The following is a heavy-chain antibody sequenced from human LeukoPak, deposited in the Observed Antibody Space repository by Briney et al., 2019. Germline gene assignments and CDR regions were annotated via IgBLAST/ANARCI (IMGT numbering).Heavy chain of an antibody. Sequence: ASVKVSCKASGYAFTSYAIHWVRQAPGQRLDWMGWISAGNGNTKYSQKFQGRVTITRDTSATTAYMELSSLRSEDTAVYYCARDWGYQRLAYWGQGTLVTVSS. CDR1: GYAFTSYA. CDR3: ARDWGYQRLAY. CDR2: ISAGNGNT. J-gene: IGHJ4*02. V-gene: IGHV1-3*01. D-gene: IGHD6-25*01.